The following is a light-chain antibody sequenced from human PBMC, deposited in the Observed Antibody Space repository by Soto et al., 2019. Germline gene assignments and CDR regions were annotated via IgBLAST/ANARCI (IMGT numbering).Light chain of an antibody. Sequence: EIVLTQSPGTLSLSPGERATLSCRASQSVSSSYLAWYQQKPGQAPRLLIYGASSSATGIPDRFSGSGSGTDFTLTISRLEPEDFAVYYCQQYGSPRYTFGQGTKLEIK. CDR2: GAS. J-gene: IGKJ2*01. CDR1: QSVSSSY. CDR3: QQYGSPRYT. V-gene: IGKV3-20*01.